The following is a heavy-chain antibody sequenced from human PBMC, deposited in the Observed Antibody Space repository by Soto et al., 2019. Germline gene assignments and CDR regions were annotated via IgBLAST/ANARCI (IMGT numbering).Heavy chain of an antibody. CDR3: AREYSYGSTRYYCVDV. V-gene: IGHV3-64*01. CDR1: GFTFSTYA. D-gene: IGHD5-18*01. J-gene: IGHJ6*03. CDR2: ISSNGDTT. Sequence: GGSLRLSCAASGFTFSTYAMHWVRQAPGRGLEYVAAISSNGDTTYYANSVKGRFTISRDNSKNTLYLQMGSLRAEDMAVYYCAREYSYGSTRYYCVDVWGTGTTVTVSS.